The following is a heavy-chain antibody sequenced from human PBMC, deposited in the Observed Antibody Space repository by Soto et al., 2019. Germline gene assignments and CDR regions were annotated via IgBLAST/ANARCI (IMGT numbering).Heavy chain of an antibody. CDR1: GGSISSYY. V-gene: IGHV4-59*08. Sequence: SETLSLTCTVSGGSISSYYWSWIRQPPGKGLELIGYIYYSGSTNYNPSLKSRVTISVDTSKNQFSLKLSSVSAADTAVYYCARLGAQEIDPWGQGTLVTVSS. D-gene: IGHD3-16*01. CDR2: IYYSGST. J-gene: IGHJ5*02. CDR3: ARLGAQEIDP.